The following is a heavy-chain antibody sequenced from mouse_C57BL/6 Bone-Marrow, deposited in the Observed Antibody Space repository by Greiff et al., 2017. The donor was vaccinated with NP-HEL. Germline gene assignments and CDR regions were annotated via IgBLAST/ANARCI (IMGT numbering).Heavy chain of an antibody. D-gene: IGHD1-1*01. CDR2: IDPSDSYT. Sequence: VQLQQPGAELVKPGASVKLSCKASGYTFTSYWMQWVKQRPGQGLEWIGEIDPSDSYTNYNQKFKGKATLTVDTSSSTAYMQLSSLTSEDSAVYYCARCGYGSSSGDYFDYWGQGTTLTVSS. CDR1: GYTFTSYW. V-gene: IGHV1-50*01. CDR3: ARCGYGSSSGDYFDY. J-gene: IGHJ2*01.